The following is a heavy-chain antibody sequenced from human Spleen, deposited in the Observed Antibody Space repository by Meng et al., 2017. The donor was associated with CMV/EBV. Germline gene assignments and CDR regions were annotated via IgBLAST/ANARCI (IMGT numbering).Heavy chain of an antibody. CDR2: INPDSGGT. CDR3: ARTLLNFDY. J-gene: IGHJ4*02. CDR1: GYTFAGYY. V-gene: IGHV1-2*02. Sequence: ASVKVSCKASGYTFAGYYIHWLRQAPGEELQWMGWINPDSGGTTYAQKFQGRVSMTRDTSISTAYMELSRLRSDDTAVYYCARTLLNFDYWGQGTLVTVSS. D-gene: IGHD2-15*01.